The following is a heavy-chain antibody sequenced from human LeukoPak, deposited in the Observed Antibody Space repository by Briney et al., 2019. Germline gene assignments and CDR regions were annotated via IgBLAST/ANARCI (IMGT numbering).Heavy chain of an antibody. CDR2: IYTSGST. J-gene: IGHJ4*02. D-gene: IGHD5-24*01. Sequence: PSETLSLTRIVSGGSISRYYWSWIRQPAGKGLEWIGRIYTSGSTNYNPSLKSRVTMSVDTSKNQFSLKLTSVTAADTAVYYCARDRDGYNFFDYWGQGTLVTVSS. CDR3: ARDRDGYNFFDY. CDR1: GGSISRYY. V-gene: IGHV4-4*07.